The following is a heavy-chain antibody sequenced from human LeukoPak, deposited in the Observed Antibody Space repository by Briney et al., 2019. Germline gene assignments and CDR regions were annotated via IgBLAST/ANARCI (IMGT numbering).Heavy chain of an antibody. Sequence: PGGSLRLSCTASGFTFGDYAMSRFRQAPGKGLKWVGFIRSKAYGGTTEYAASVKGRFTISRDDSKSIAYLQMNSLKTEDTAVYYCTAYDYVWGSYRYTGAIDYWGQGTLVTVSS. CDR2: IRSKAYGGTT. D-gene: IGHD3-16*02. J-gene: IGHJ4*02. V-gene: IGHV3-49*03. CDR1: GFTFGDYA. CDR3: TAYDYVWGSYRYTGAIDY.